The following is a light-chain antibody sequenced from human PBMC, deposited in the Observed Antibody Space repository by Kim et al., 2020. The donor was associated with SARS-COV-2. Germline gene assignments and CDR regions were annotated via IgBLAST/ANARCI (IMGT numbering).Light chain of an antibody. CDR1: QSVSSS. Sequence: EIVLTQSPATLSLSPGERAILSCRASQSVSSSLAWYQRQPGQAPRLLIYDASNRATGIPVRFSGSGSGTDFTLTISSLEREDFAIYYCQQRSDWPPTFGQGTKVDIK. CDR3: QQRSDWPPT. CDR2: DAS. J-gene: IGKJ1*01. V-gene: IGKV3-11*01.